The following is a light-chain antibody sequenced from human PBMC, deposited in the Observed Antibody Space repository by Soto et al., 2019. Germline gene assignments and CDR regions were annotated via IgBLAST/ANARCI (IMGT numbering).Light chain of an antibody. CDR2: GAS. Sequence: EIVLTQSPGTLSLSPGERATLSCRASQSVSSSYLAWYQQKPGPAPRVLIHGASSRATGIPDRFSGSWAGTDFPLTISRQEPEDFAVYFCQQYGNPPPNAFGQGTKVEIK. V-gene: IGKV3-20*01. CDR1: QSVSSSY. CDR3: QQYGNPPPNA. J-gene: IGKJ2*01.